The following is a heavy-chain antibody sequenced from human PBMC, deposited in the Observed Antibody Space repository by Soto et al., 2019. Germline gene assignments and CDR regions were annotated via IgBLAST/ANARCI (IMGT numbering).Heavy chain of an antibody. CDR1: GYTFTGYY. CDR2: INPNSGGT. CDR3: ARGLLGYCSSTSCYDAEYFQH. D-gene: IGHD2-2*01. V-gene: IGHV1-2*04. J-gene: IGHJ1*01. Sequence: ASVKVSCKASGYTFTGYYMHWVRQAPGQGLEWMGWINPNSGGTNYAQKFQGWVTMTRDTSISTAYMELSRLRSDDTAVYYCARGLLGYCSSTSCYDAEYFQHWGQGTLVTVSS.